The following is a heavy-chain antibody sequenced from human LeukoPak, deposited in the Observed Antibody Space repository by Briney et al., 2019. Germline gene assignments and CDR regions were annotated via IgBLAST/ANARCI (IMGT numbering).Heavy chain of an antibody. CDR2: ISTYNGKT. CDR3: ARDFSNFSYGTWFDP. V-gene: IGHV1-18*01. D-gene: IGHD1-1*01. J-gene: IGHJ5*02. CDR1: GYTFTRYG. Sequence: GASVKVSCKASGYTFTRYGITWVRQAPGQGLEWIGWISTYNGKTNYAQKVQDRVTMTTDTSTSTVYMELRSLRPDDTALYFCARDFSNFSYGTWFDPWGQGTLVTVSS.